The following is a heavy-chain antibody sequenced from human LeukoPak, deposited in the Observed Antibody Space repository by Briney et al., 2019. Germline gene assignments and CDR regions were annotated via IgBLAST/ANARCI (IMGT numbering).Heavy chain of an antibody. Sequence: ASVKVSCKVSGYTLTELSMHWVRQAPGKGLEWMGGFDPEDGETIYAQKFQGRVTMTEDTSTDTAYMELSSLRSEDTAVYYCATSIVGAIPQHYFDYWGQGTLVTVSS. CDR3: ATSIVGAIPQHYFDY. D-gene: IGHD1-26*01. CDR1: GYTLTELS. J-gene: IGHJ4*02. CDR2: FDPEDGET. V-gene: IGHV1-24*01.